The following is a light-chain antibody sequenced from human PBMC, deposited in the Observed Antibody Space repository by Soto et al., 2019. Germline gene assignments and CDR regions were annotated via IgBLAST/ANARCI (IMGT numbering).Light chain of an antibody. V-gene: IGKV3-11*01. CDR2: DST. J-gene: IGKJ5*01. CDR1: QSIHTS. Sequence: GLTQSPATLSLPPGERATLSCRASQSIHTSLAWYQQKPGQPPRLVVYDSTLRANGVPDRFGGSRSGTEFTLTINNLEPEDFAVYYCQQRNVWPPITFGQGTRLENK. CDR3: QQRNVWPPIT.